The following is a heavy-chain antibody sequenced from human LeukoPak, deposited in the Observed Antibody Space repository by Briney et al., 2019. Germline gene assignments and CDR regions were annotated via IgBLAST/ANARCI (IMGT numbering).Heavy chain of an antibody. CDR2: IYHSGST. CDR1: GVSISSSNW. J-gene: IGHJ4*02. CDR3: RAEYSSSSGGGNHFDY. Sequence: SETLSLTCAVSGVSISSSNWWSRVRQPPGKGLEWIGEIYHSGSTNYNPSLKSRVTISVDKEKNQFSMKLSSVTGGDPAVYYCRAEYSSSSGGGNHFDYWGQGTLVTVSS. V-gene: IGHV4-4*02. D-gene: IGHD6-6*01.